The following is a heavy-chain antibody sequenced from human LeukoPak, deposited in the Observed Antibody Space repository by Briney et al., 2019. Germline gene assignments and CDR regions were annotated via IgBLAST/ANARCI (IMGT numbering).Heavy chain of an antibody. CDR2: ISGSGGST. D-gene: IGHD4-17*01. V-gene: IGHV3-23*01. CDR3: AKDGFDYGDATGFDY. CDR1: GFTFSSYA. Sequence: SGGSLRLSCAASGFTFSSYAMSWVRQAPGKGLEWVSAISGSGGSTYYADSVKGRFTISRDNSKNTLYLQMNSLRAEDTAVYYCAKDGFDYGDATGFDYWGQGTLVTVSS. J-gene: IGHJ4*02.